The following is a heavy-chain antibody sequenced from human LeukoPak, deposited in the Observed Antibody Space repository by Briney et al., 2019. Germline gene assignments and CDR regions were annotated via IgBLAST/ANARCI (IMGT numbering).Heavy chain of an antibody. V-gene: IGHV4-4*02. CDR1: GGSISSSNW. Sequence: PSGTLSLTCAVSGGSISSSNWWSWVRQPPGKGLEWIGEIYHSGSTNYNPSLKSRVTISVDKSKNQFSLKLSSVTAADTAVYYCARDRTTIYCGGDCSSHAFDIWGQGTMVTVSS. J-gene: IGHJ3*02. CDR3: ARDRTTIYCGGDCSSHAFDI. D-gene: IGHD2-21*01. CDR2: IYHSGST.